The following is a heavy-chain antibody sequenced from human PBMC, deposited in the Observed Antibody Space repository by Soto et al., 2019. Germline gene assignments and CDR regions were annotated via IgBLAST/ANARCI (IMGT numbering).Heavy chain of an antibody. J-gene: IGHJ6*02. CDR3: ASDLSLSRGYYDSSGYCYYDYGMDV. CDR2: IYSGGST. Sequence: GGSLRLSCAASGFTVSSNYMSWVRQAPGKGLEWVSVIYSGGSTYYADSVKGRFTMSRHNSKNTLYLQMNRLRAEDTAVYYCASDLSLSRGYYDSSGYCYYDYGMDVWGQGTTVTVSS. CDR1: GFTVSSNY. D-gene: IGHD3-22*01. V-gene: IGHV3-53*04.